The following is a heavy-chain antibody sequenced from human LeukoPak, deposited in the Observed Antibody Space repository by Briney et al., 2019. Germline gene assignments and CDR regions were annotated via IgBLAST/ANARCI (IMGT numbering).Heavy chain of an antibody. CDR3: TRGGSYPFDY. V-gene: IGHV3-74*01. CDR2: INSDGSST. D-gene: IGHD1-26*01. Sequence: GGSRRLSCAASGFTFSSSWVHWVRQAPGEGLVWLSRINSDGSSTSYADSLKGRFTISRDNAKNTLYLQMNSLRADDTAVYYCTRGGSYPFDYWGQGTLVTVSS. CDR1: GFTFSSSW. J-gene: IGHJ4*02.